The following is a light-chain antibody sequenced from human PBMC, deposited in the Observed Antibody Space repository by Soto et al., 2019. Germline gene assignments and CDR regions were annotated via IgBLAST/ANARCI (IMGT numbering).Light chain of an antibody. CDR1: ISNVGGNNY. CDR3: SSYTSIGTRV. CDR2: EVR. V-gene: IGLV2-14*01. Sequence: QSVLTQPASVSGSPGQSTTISCSGTISNVGGNNYDSWYQHHPGKAPKVIIYEVRQWPSGVSNRFSGYKSGNTASLTISGLQAEDEADYYCSSYTSIGTRVFGGGTKLTVL. J-gene: IGLJ3*02.